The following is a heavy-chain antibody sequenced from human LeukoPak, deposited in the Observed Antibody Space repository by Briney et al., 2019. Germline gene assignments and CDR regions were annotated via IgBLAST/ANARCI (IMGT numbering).Heavy chain of an antibody. J-gene: IGHJ6*03. CDR1: GFTFSTSA. V-gene: IGHV3-30-3*01. CDR3: ARDGGAGQLLYYYYYYMDV. D-gene: IGHD2-2*01. Sequence: PGGSLRLSCAASGFTFSTSAMHWVRQAPGKGLDWVAVISNDGSNNYYAASVKGRFTISRDNSKDTLYLQMNSLRAEDTAVYYCARDGGAGQLLYYYYYYMDVWGKGTTVTVSS. CDR2: ISNDGSNN.